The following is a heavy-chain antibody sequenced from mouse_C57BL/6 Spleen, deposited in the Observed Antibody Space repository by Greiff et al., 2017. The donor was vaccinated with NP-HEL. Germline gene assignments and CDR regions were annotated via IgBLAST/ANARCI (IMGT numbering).Heavy chain of an antibody. CDR3: ARLDYYGSSSLDY. Sequence: VQLQQPGAALVLPGASVQLSCKASGYTFTSSWMHWVKQRPGQGLAWIGEIDPSDSYTNYNQKFNGKSTLTVGKSSSTAYMQLSSLTSEDSAVYYCARLDYYGSSSLDYWGQGTTLTVSS. D-gene: IGHD1-1*01. CDR2: IDPSDSYT. J-gene: IGHJ2*01. CDR1: GYTFTSSW. V-gene: IGHV1-69*01.